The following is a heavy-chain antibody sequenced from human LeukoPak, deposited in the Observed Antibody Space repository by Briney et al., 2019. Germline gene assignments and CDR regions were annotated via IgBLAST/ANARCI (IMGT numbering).Heavy chain of an antibody. D-gene: IGHD3-10*01. CDR2: MNPNSGNT. CDR3: ARGGFGNSFDY. Sequence: ASVKVSCKASGYTFTSYDINWVRQATGQGLEWMGWMNPNSGNTGYAQKFQGRVTITTDESTSTAYMELSSLRSEDTAVYYCARGGFGNSFDYWGQGTLVAVSS. V-gene: IGHV1-8*01. J-gene: IGHJ4*02. CDR1: GYTFTSYD.